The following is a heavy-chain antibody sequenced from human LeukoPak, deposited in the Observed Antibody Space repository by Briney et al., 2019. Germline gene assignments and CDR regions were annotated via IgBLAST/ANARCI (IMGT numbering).Heavy chain of an antibody. CDR3: ARNGGPLLRYFDWLLSGYMDV. V-gene: IGHV1-46*01. CDR1: GYTFTSYY. CDR2: INPSGGST. Sequence: GASVKVSCKASGYTFTSYYMHWVRQAPGQGLEWMGIINPSGGSTSYAQKFQGRVTMTRDMSTTTVYMELSSLRSEDTAVYYCARNGGPLLRYFDWLLSGYMDVWGKGTTVTVSS. J-gene: IGHJ6*03. D-gene: IGHD3-9*01.